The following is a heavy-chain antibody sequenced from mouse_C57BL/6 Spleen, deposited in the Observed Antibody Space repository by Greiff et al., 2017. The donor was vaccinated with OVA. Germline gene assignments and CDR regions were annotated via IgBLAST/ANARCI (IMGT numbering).Heavy chain of an antibody. D-gene: IGHD1-1*01. V-gene: IGHV3-6*01. Sequence: EVKLEESGPGLVKPSQSLSLTCSVTGYSITSGYYWNWIRQFPGNKLEWMGYISYDGSNNYNPSLKNRISITRDTSKNQFFLKLNSVTTEDTATYYCARIAVDYYAMDYWGQGTSVTVSS. CDR2: ISYDGSN. J-gene: IGHJ4*01. CDR3: ARIAVDYYAMDY. CDR1: GYSITSGYY.